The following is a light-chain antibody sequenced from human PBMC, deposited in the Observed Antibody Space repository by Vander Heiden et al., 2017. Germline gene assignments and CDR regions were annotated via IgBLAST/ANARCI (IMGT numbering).Light chain of an antibody. J-gene: IGKJ4*01. CDR2: TAS. CDR3: QQSDSTPLT. Sequence: DIQITQSPSSLSASVGDRVTITCRASQSINSYLNWYQQKPGKAPKLLIYTASSLQSGVPSRFSGSGSGTDFTLTISSLEPEDFATYYCQQSDSTPLTFGGGTKVEIK. CDR1: QSINSY. V-gene: IGKV1-39*01.